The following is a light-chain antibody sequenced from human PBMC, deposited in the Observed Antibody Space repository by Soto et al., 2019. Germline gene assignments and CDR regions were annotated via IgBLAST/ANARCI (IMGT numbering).Light chain of an antibody. CDR2: KTS. Sequence: DFVLTQTPLSLNATLGQPASISCKSSQGLAHSDGNTYLSWLQQRPGQPPRLLIYKTSNRFSGVPDRFSGSGAGTDFTLKISKVEAEDVGVYYCVEAALLPHAFGPGTKVEIK. CDR3: VEAALLPHA. CDR1: QGLAHSDGNTY. J-gene: IGKJ1*01. V-gene: IGKV2-24*01.